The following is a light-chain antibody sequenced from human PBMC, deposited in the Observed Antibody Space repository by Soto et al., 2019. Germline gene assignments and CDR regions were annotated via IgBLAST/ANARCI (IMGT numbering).Light chain of an antibody. J-gene: IGKJ2*01. CDR2: GAS. Sequence: DIQMTQSPSSLSASVGDRVTMTCRASQSISSHLNWYQHKPGKAPKLLIYGASTLQSGVPSRFSGGGSGTDFTLTISSLQPEDFAAYYCQQSYNTPLTFGQGTKLEIK. CDR3: QQSYNTPLT. V-gene: IGKV1-39*01. CDR1: QSISSH.